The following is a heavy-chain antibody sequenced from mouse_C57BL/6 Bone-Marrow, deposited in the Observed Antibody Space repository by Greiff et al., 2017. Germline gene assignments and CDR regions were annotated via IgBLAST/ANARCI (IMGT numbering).Heavy chain of an antibody. V-gene: IGHV1-69*01. CDR1: GYTFTSYW. D-gene: IGHD2-5*01. J-gene: IGHJ2*01. CDR2: IDPSDSYP. Sequence: VQLQQPGAELVMPGASVKLSCKASGYTFTSYWLHWVKQRPGQGLEWIGEIDPSDSYPNYNQKFKGKSTLTVDKSSSTAYMQLSSLTSEDSAVYYCALYYSNLDYWGQGTTLTVSS. CDR3: ALYYSNLDY.